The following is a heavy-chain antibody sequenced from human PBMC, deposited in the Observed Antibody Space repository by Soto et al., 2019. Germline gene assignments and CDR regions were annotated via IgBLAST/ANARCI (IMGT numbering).Heavy chain of an antibody. CDR3: ARGQLAAAETEGRFDP. Sequence: PLETLSLTCTVSGGSICNYYLSWIRQPTGKGLEWIGYFYYTGSTNYNPSLKSRVTISVDTSKNQFSLKLSSVTAADTAVYYCARGQLAAAETEGRFDPWGQGTLVTVSS. CDR2: FYYTGST. CDR1: GGSICNYY. D-gene: IGHD6-13*01. J-gene: IGHJ5*02. V-gene: IGHV4-59*12.